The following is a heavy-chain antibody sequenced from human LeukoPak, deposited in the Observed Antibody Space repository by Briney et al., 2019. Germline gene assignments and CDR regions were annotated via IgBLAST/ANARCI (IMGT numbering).Heavy chain of an antibody. D-gene: IGHD2-15*01. CDR3: AIVVVVAEYGMDV. CDR2: ISGSGGST. V-gene: IGHV3-23*01. CDR1: GFTFSSYA. J-gene: IGHJ6*02. Sequence: PGGSLRLSCAASGFTFSSYAMSWVRQAPGKGLEWVSAISGSGGSTYYADSVKGRFTISRDNAKNSLYLQMNSLRAEDTAVYYCAIVVVVAEYGMDVWGQGTTVTVSS.